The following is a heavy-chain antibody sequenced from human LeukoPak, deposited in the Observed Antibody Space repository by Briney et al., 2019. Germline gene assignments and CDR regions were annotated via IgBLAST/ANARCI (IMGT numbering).Heavy chain of an antibody. D-gene: IGHD2-2*01. J-gene: IGHJ4*02. CDR1: RFTFNSYA. V-gene: IGHV3-23*01. CDR2: ISGSGGST. Sequence: GGSLRLSCAASRFTFNSYAMSWVRQAPGKGLEWVSAISGSGGSTYYADSVKGRFTISRDNSKNTLYLQMNSLRAEDTAVYYCAKDPPTAIVVVPAASNYWGQGTLVTVSS. CDR3: AKDPPTAIVVVPAASNY.